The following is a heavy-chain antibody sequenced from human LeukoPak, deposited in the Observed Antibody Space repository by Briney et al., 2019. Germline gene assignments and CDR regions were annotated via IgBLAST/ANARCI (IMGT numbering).Heavy chain of an antibody. CDR1: GYTFTGYC. V-gene: IGHV1-2*06. Sequence: ASVKVSCKASGYTFTGYCIHWVRQAPGQGLEWMGRINPNSGGTNYAQKFQGRVTMTRDTSIRTVYMELRSDDTAVYFCAREGSYGDFDYWGQGTLVTVSS. J-gene: IGHJ4*02. CDR2: INPNSGGT. CDR3: AREGSYGDFDY. D-gene: IGHD1-26*01.